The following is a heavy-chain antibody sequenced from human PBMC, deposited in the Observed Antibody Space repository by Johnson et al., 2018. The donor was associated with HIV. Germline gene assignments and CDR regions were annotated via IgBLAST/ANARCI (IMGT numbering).Heavy chain of an antibody. Sequence: VLLLESGGGVVQPGGSLRLSCAASGFTFSSYGMHWVRQAPGKGLEWVAFIRYDGSNKYYADSVKGRFTISRDNSKNTLYLQMNSLRAEDTAVYYCANGKMATSKAFYAFDSWGQGTMVTVSS. CDR3: ANGKMATSKAFYAFDS. V-gene: IGHV3-30*02. CDR2: IRYDGSNK. D-gene: IGHD5-24*01. J-gene: IGHJ3*02. CDR1: GFTFSSYG.